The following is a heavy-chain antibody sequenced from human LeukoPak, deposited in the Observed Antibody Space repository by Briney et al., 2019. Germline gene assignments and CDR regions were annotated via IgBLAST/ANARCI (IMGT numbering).Heavy chain of an antibody. CDR1: GFTFISYW. V-gene: IGHV3-7*01. Sequence: SGGSLRLSCAASGFTFISYWMSWVRQAPGKGLEWVANIKQEGSEKNYVDCVKGRVTIARDNAKNSLYLQMNSLRGEDTAVYYCARRDYGDYVWYFDYWGQGTLVTVSS. D-gene: IGHD4-17*01. J-gene: IGHJ4*02. CDR3: ARRDYGDYVWYFDY. CDR2: IKQEGSEK.